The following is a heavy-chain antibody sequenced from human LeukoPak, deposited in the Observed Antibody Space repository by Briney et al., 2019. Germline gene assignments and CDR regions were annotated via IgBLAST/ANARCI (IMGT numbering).Heavy chain of an antibody. CDR1: GFTFSSYW. CDR2: INSDGSST. CDR3: ARPYGSGSPPL. Sequence: PGGSLRLSCAASGFTFSSYWMHWVRQAPGKGLVWVSRINSDGSSTSYADSVKGRFTISRDNAKNSLYLQMNSLRAEDTAVYYCARPYGSGSPPLWGQGTLVTVSS. D-gene: IGHD3-10*01. V-gene: IGHV3-74*01. J-gene: IGHJ4*02.